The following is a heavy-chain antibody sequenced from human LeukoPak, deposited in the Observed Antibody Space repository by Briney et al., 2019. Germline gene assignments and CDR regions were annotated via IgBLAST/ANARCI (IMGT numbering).Heavy chain of an antibody. D-gene: IGHD3-10*01. CDR3: ARACITMVRGVGAGGYYYYYMDV. J-gene: IGHJ6*03. CDR2: ISAYNGNT. CDR1: GYTFTSYD. Sequence: ASVKVSCKASGYTFTSYDISWVRQAPGQGLEWMGWISAYNGNTNYAQKLQGRVTMTTDTSTSTAYMELRSLRSDDTAVYYCARACITMVRGVGAGGYYYYYMDVWGKGTTVTISS. V-gene: IGHV1-18*01.